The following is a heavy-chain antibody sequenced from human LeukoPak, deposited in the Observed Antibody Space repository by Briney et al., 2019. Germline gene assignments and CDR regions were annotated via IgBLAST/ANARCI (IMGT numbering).Heavy chain of an antibody. Sequence: ASVKVSCKASGYTFTGYYMHWVRQAPGQGLEWMGWINPNSGGTNYAQKFQGRVTMTRDTSISTAYMELSRLRSDDTAVYYCARDRPVIAARPGTEDYWGQGTLVTVSS. J-gene: IGHJ4*02. V-gene: IGHV1-2*02. D-gene: IGHD6-6*01. CDR1: GYTFTGYY. CDR2: INPNSGGT. CDR3: ARDRPVIAARPGTEDY.